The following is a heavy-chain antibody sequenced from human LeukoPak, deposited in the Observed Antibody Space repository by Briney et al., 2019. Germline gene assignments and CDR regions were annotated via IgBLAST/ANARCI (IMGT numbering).Heavy chain of an antibody. V-gene: IGHV4-59*12. D-gene: IGHD2-2*02. CDR2: IYYSGST. J-gene: IGHJ5*02. CDR3: ARDGSHGYCSSTSCYIDP. Sequence: SETLSLTCTVSGGSISSYYWSWIRQPPGKGLEWIGYIYYSGSTNYNPSLKSRVTISVDTSKNQFSLKLSSVTAADTAVYYCARDGSHGYCSSTSCYIDPWGQGTLVTVSS. CDR1: GGSISSYY.